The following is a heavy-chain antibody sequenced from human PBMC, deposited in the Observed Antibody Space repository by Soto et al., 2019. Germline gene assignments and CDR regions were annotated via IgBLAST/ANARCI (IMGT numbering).Heavy chain of an antibody. D-gene: IGHD6-13*01. CDR2: IYYSGST. CDR1: GGSISSSSYY. Sequence: SETLSLTCTVSGGSISSSSYYWGWIRQPPGKGLEWIGSIYYSGSTYYNPSLKSRVTISVDTSKNQFSLKLSSVTAADTAVYYCARVYSSSWHYYYYGMDVWGQGTTVTVSS. V-gene: IGHV4-39*01. CDR3: ARVYSSSWHYYYYGMDV. J-gene: IGHJ6*02.